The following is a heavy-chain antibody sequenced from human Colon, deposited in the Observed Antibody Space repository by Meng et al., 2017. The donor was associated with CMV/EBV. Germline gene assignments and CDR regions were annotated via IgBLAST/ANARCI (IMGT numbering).Heavy chain of an antibody. CDR3: VRESWYFDF. D-gene: IGHD6-13*01. Sequence: QGQLVKSGTEVKKPGASVKVSCKTSGYTFTANHLHWVRQAPGQGLEWMGWIYPQDGGTYFAQKFQDRVTLTRDTSITTAYMELSGLTSDDTAIYYCVRESWYFDFWGEGPLVTVSS. V-gene: IGHV1-2*02. CDR2: IYPQDGGT. J-gene: IGHJ4*02. CDR1: GYTFTANH.